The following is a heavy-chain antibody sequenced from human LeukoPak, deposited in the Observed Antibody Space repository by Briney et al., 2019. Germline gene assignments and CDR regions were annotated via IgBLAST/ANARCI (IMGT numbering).Heavy chain of an antibody. Sequence: SETLSLTCTVSGGSISSYYWSWIRPPPGKGLGWLGYIYYSGSTNYNPSLKSRVTISVDTSKNQFSLKLSSVTAADTAVYYCVRHWYYYGSGSYVDYFDYWGQGTLVTVSS. V-gene: IGHV4-59*08. CDR3: VRHWYYYGSGSYVDYFDY. CDR2: IYYSGST. J-gene: IGHJ4*02. D-gene: IGHD3-10*01. CDR1: GGSISSYY.